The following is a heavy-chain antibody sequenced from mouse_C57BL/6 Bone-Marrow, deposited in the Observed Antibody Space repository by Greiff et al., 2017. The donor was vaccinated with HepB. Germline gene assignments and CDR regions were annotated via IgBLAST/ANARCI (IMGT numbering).Heavy chain of an antibody. J-gene: IGHJ3*01. CDR3: ARTYYDYGSSSWFAY. CDR2: IWTGGGT. D-gene: IGHD1-1*01. Sequence: VKLQESGPGLVAPSQSLSITCTVSGFSLTSYAISWVRQPPGKGLEWLGVIWTGGGTNYNSALKSRLSISKDNSKSQVFLKMNSLQTDDTARYYCARTYYDYGSSSWFAYWGQGTLVTVSA. CDR1: GFSLTSYA. V-gene: IGHV2-9-1*01.